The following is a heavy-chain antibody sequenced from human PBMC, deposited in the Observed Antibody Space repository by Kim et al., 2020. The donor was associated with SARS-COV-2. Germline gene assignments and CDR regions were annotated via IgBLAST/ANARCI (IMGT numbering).Heavy chain of an antibody. D-gene: IGHD6-13*01. CDR3: ASSTGYSIYPQKDY. CDR1: GFTFSSYS. CDR2: ISSSSSYI. V-gene: IGHV3-21*01. J-gene: IGHJ4*02. Sequence: GGSLRLSCAASGFTFSSYSMNWVRQAPGKGLEWVSSISSSSSYIYYADSVKGRFTISRDNAKNSLYLQMNSLRAEDTAVYYCASSTGYSIYPQKDYWGQGTLVTVSS.